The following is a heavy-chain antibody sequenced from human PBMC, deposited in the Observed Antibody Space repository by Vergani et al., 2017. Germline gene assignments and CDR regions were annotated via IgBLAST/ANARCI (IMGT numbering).Heavy chain of an antibody. Sequence: QVQLVESGGGEVQPGRSLRLSCSAAGFPFSDYGVHWVRQAPGKGLEWVSVISYDGNKKNYADSVKGRFTISRDNSKNTLYLEMNSLRAEDTAVYYCASRYYYGSGSYRGNSVDYWGQGTLVTVSS. V-gene: IGHV3-30*03. J-gene: IGHJ4*02. CDR1: GFPFSDYG. D-gene: IGHD3-10*01. CDR3: ASRYYYGSGSYRGNSVDY. CDR2: ISYDGNKK.